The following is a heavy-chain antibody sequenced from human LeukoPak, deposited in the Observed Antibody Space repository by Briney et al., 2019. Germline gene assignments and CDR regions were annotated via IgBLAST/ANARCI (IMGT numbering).Heavy chain of an antibody. V-gene: IGHV3-48*04. CDR3: ARDFYDILHPGGLDV. CDR1: GFTFSSYS. J-gene: IGHJ6*02. D-gene: IGHD3-9*01. CDR2: ISSSSSTI. Sequence: GGSLRLSCAASGFTFSSYSMNWVRQAPGKGLEWVSYISSSSSTIYYADSVKGRFTISRDNAKNSLYLQMNSLRAEDTAVYYCARDFYDILHPGGLDVWGQGTTVTVSS.